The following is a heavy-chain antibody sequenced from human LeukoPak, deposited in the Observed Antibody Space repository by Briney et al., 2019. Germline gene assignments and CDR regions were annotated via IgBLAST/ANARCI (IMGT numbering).Heavy chain of an antibody. CDR2: TKQDGSEK. CDR1: GFTFSSYW. J-gene: IGHJ5*02. CDR3: ARESPPEYYYGSGSPFDP. D-gene: IGHD3-10*01. V-gene: IGHV3-7*03. Sequence: GGSLRLSCAASGFTFSSYWMSWVRQAPGKGLEWVANTKQDGSEKHYVDSVKGRFTISRDNAENSLYLQMNSLRAEDTAVYYCARESPPEYYYGSGSPFDPWGQGTLVTVSS.